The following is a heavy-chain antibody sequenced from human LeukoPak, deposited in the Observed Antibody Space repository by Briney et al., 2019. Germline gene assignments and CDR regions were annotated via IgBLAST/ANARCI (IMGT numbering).Heavy chain of an antibody. V-gene: IGHV3-49*04. CDR3: TRDRVVAATNYYYYYGMDV. J-gene: IGHJ6*02. CDR1: GFIFGGYT. CDR2: IRSNTYGGTS. Sequence: PGGSLRLSCTASGFIFGGYTLSWVRQAPGKGLEWVGSIRSNTYGGTSEYAASVTGRFTISRDDSNSIAYLQMSSLRTEDTAVYYCTRDRVVAATNYYYYYGMDVWGQGATVTVSS. D-gene: IGHD2-15*01.